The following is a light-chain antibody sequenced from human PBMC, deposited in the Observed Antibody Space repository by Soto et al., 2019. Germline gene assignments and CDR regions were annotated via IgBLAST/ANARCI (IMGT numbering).Light chain of an antibody. V-gene: IGKV1-5*01. CDR1: ESIRTW. J-gene: IGKJ1*01. Sequence: DIQMTQSPSTLSASIGDRVTITCRASESIRTWLAWYQHKPGKAPKFLIYDASSLESGVPSRFSGSGSGTEFTLTISNLQPDDFATYFCQQYNNYPRTFGQGTTVDIK. CDR3: QQYNNYPRT. CDR2: DAS.